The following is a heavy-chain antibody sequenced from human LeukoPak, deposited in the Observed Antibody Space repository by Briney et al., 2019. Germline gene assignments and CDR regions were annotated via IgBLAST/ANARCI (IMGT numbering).Heavy chain of an antibody. J-gene: IGHJ1*01. Sequence: PGGSLRLSCATSGFTFSSYGMSWVRQAPGKGLEWVSGISGSGGSTYYADSVKGRFTTSRDSSKNTVFLQMNSLRAEDTAIYYCAKSLDRKSWFVFRHWGQGTLVTVSS. CDR3: AKSLDRKSWFVFRH. D-gene: IGHD3-10*01. V-gene: IGHV3-23*01. CDR1: GFTFSSYG. CDR2: ISGSGGST.